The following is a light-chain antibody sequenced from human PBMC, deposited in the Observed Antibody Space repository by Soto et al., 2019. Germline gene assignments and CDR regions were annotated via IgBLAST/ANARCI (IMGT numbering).Light chain of an antibody. Sequence: DIQITQSPSTLSSSVVDRVTFAFLASQTIGSWLAWYQQKPGRAPKLLIFDASSLESGVPSRFSGSGSGTEFTLTISSLQPDDFATYYCLQDYNYPLTFGQGTRLEIK. J-gene: IGKJ5*01. CDR1: QTIGSW. CDR2: DAS. CDR3: LQDYNYPLT. V-gene: IGKV1-5*01.